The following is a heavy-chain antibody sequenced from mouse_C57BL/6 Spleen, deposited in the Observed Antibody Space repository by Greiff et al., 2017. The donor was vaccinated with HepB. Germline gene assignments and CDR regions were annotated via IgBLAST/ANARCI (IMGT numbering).Heavy chain of an antibody. CDR3: AAYYRNYDNFDY. CDR1: GYTFTDYN. V-gene: IGHV1-22*01. D-gene: IGHD2-10*01. CDR2: INPNNGGT. Sequence: VQLQQSGPELVKPGASVKMSCKASGYTFTDYNMHWVKQSHGKSLEWIGYINPNNGGTSYIQKFKGKATLTVNKASSTAYMELRSLTSEDSAVYYCAAYYRNYDNFDYWGQGTTLTVSS. J-gene: IGHJ2*01.